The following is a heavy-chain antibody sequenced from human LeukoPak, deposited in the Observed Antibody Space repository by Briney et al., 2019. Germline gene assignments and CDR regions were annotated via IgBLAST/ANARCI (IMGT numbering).Heavy chain of an antibody. CDR1: GFTFSSYS. CDR3: ARDGGYSSGWYDY. D-gene: IGHD6-19*01. V-gene: IGHV3-21*01. Sequence: GGSLRLSCAASGFTFSSYSMNWVRQAPGKGLEWVSTISSSSSYIYYADSVKGRFTISRDNAKNSLYLQMNSLRAEDTAVYYCARDGGYSSGWYDYWGQGTLVTVSS. CDR2: ISSSSSYI. J-gene: IGHJ4*02.